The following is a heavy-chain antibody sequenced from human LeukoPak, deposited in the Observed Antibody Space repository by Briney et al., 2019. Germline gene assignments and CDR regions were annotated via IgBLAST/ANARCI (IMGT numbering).Heavy chain of an antibody. CDR3: ARGTIYGLDAFDI. CDR1: GFTFSNYW. J-gene: IGHJ3*02. CDR2: INTDGSSA. D-gene: IGHD3-3*01. V-gene: IGHV3-74*01. Sequence: GGSLRLSCAVSGFTFSNYWMHWVRQAPGKGLVWVSRINTDGSSANYADSVKGRFTISRDNAKNTLYLQVNSLRAEDTAVYYCARGTIYGLDAFDIWGQGTMVTVSS.